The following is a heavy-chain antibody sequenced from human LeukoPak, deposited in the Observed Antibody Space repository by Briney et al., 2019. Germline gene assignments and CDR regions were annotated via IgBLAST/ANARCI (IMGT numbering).Heavy chain of an antibody. J-gene: IGHJ4*02. CDR1: GFTFSSNA. V-gene: IGHV3-23*01. CDR2: ISGSGGST. Sequence: SGGSLRLSCAASGFTFSSNAMSWVRQAPGKGLEWVSAISGSGGSTYYADSVKGRFTISRDNSKNTLYLQMNSLRAEDTAVYYCAKAHERYSSSWYVETFDYWGQGTLVTVSS. CDR3: AKAHERYSSSWYVETFDY. D-gene: IGHD6-13*01.